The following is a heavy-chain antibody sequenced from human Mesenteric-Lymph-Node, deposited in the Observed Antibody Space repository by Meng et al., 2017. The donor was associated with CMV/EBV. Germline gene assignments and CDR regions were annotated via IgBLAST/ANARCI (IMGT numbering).Heavy chain of an antibody. CDR3: ARGSRPTTGYYDFWRGYFRFDP. J-gene: IGHJ5*02. V-gene: IGHV1-46*01. CDR2: INPSGGST. CDR1: GYTFTSYY. Sequence: ASVQVSCKASGYTFTSYYMHWVRQAPGQGLEWMGIINPSGGSTSYAQKFQGRVTITRNTSISTAYMELSSLRSEDTAVYYCARGSRPTTGYYDFWRGYFRFDPWGQGTLVTVSS. D-gene: IGHD3-3*01.